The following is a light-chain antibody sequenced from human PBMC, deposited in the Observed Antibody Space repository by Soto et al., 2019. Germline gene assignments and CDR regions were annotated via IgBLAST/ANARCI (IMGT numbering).Light chain of an antibody. V-gene: IGKV1-33*01. CDR2: DAS. J-gene: IGKJ5*01. Sequence: DIQMTQSPSSLSASVGDRVTITCQASQDISNYLNWYQQKPGKAPKLLIYDASNLETGVPSRFSGSRPGTDFTFTISNLQPEDIATYYCHQYDNLPSITFGQGTRREIK. CDR1: QDISNY. CDR3: HQYDNLPSIT.